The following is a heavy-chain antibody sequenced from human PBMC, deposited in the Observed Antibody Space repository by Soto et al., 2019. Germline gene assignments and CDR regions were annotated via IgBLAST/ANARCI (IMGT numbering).Heavy chain of an antibody. CDR3: ARIIGYCRNNDCSWTFDI. D-gene: IGHD2-15*01. V-gene: IGHV5-51*01. CDR1: GYSFISYW. J-gene: IGHJ3*02. CDR2: FYPGDSTS. Sequence: PGESLKISCKTSGYSFISYWVAWVRHLPGKGLEWMGTFYPGDSTSTYSPSFQGQVTISVDKSISTAYLQLSSLKASDTAMYYCARIIGYCRNNDCSWTFDIWGQGTMVTVSS.